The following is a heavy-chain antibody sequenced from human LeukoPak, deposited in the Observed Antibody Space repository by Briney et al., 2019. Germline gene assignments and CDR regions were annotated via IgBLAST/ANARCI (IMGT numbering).Heavy chain of an antibody. CDR2: FYISGST. CDR3: ARAARPVDQRGTTWTRTFDY. CDR1: GGSISSYY. J-gene: IGHJ4*02. Sequence: SETLSLTCTVSGGSISSYYWSWIRQPAGKGLEWIGRFYISGSTNYNPSLKSRVTMSVDTSKNQFSLRLNSVTAADTAVYYCARAARPVDQRGTTWTRTFDYWGQRTLVTVSS. D-gene: IGHD1-7*01. V-gene: IGHV4-4*07.